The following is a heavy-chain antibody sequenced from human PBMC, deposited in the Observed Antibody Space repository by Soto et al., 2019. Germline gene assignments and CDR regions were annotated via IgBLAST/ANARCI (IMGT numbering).Heavy chain of an antibody. D-gene: IGHD2-21*02. CDR1: NYSISNPHY. Sequence: ETLSLTCTVSNYSISNPHYWGWIRQPPGKRPEWIANMYHGGNTFYNPSLKSRITMSMDTSKNQFSLKLRFMTAADTAVYYCARAHTMVVAGSTFDYWGHGTLVTVSS. CDR2: MYHGGNT. V-gene: IGHV4-38-2*02. CDR3: ARAHTMVVAGSTFDY. J-gene: IGHJ4*01.